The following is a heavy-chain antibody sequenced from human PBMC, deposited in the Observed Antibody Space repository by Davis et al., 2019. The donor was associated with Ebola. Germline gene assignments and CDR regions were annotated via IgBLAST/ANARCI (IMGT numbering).Heavy chain of an antibody. CDR3: ARDRGTGYNPDAVDI. Sequence: PGGSLRLSCAASGFTFSSYPMHWVRQAPGKGLEWVAVISYDGSNKYYADSVQGRFTISRANSKNTLYLQMYSLRAEDTAVYYCARDRGTGYNPDAVDIWGQGTMVTVSS. J-gene: IGHJ3*02. D-gene: IGHD5-24*01. CDR1: GFTFSSYP. V-gene: IGHV3-30-3*01. CDR2: ISYDGSNK.